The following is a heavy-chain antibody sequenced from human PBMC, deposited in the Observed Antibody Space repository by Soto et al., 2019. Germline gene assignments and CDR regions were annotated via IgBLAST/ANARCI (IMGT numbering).Heavy chain of an antibody. CDR2: INSDGSST. Sequence: HPGGSLRLSCAASGFTFSSYWMHWVRQAPGKGLVWVSRINSDGSSTSYADSVKGRFTISRDNAKNTLYLQMNSLRAEDTAVYYCARGITMVRGVIPRGMDVWGQGTTVTVSS. V-gene: IGHV3-74*01. CDR1: GFTFSSYW. CDR3: ARGITMVRGVIPRGMDV. J-gene: IGHJ6*02. D-gene: IGHD3-10*01.